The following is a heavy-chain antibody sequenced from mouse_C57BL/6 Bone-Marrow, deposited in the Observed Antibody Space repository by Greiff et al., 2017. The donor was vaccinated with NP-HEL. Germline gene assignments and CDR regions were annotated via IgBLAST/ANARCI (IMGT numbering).Heavy chain of an antibody. CDR1: GFTFSDYY. V-gene: IGHV5-16*01. CDR3: ARDLNDPWYFDV. CDR2: INYDGSST. Sequence: DVKLVESEGGLVQPGSSMKLSCTASGFTFSDYYMAWVRQVPEKGLEWVANINYDGSSTYYLDSLKSRFIISRDNAKNILYLQMSSLKSEDTATYYCARDLNDPWYFDVWGTGTTVTVSS. J-gene: IGHJ1*03.